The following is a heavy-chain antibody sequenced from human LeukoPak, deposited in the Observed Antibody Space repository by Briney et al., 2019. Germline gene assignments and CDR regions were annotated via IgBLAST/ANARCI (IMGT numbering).Heavy chain of an antibody. V-gene: IGHV1-2*02. D-gene: IGHD2-2*01. CDR3: AREYQYCSSTSCHDAFDI. CDR1: GYTFTGYY. Sequence: ASVKVSCKASGYTFTGYYMHWVRQAPRQGLEWMGWINPNSGGTNYAQKFQGRVTMTRDTSISTAYMELSRLRSDDTAVYYCAREYQYCSSTSCHDAFDIWGQGTMVTVSS. J-gene: IGHJ3*02. CDR2: INPNSGGT.